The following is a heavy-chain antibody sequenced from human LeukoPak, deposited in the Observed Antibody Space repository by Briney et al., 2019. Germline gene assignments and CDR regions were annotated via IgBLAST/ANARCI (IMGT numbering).Heavy chain of an antibody. J-gene: IGHJ3*02. D-gene: IGHD1-26*01. CDR3: ARVDSGSFHDAFDI. Sequence: GGSLRLSCTASGFTFSTYDMHWVRQAPGKGLEWVAVISYDGSNKYYADSVKGRFTISRDNSKNTLYLQMNSLRAEDTAVYYCARVDSGSFHDAFDIWGQGTMVTVSS. CDR1: GFTFSTYD. V-gene: IGHV3-30*19. CDR2: ISYDGSNK.